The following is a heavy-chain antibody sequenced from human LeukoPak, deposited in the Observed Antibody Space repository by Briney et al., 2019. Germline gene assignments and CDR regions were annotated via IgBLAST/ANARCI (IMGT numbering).Heavy chain of an antibody. CDR3: ARDVVGSSSWYHYYGMDV. CDR1: GGSISSSSYY. J-gene: IGHJ6*02. CDR2: IYYSGST. Sequence: PSETLSLTCTVSGGSISSSSYYWGWIRQPPGKGLEWIGSIYYSGSTYYNPSLKSRVTISVDTSKNQFSLKLSSVTAADTAVYYCARDVVGSSSWYHYYGMDVWGQGTTVTVSS. V-gene: IGHV4-39*07. D-gene: IGHD6-13*01.